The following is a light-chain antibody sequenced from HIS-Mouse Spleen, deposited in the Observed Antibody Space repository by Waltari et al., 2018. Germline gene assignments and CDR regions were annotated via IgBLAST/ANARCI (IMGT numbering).Light chain of an antibody. V-gene: IGLV3-21*02. Sequence: SYVLTQPPSVSVAPGQPARITCGGNNTGSKSVHWYQQKPGQAPVLVVYDDSDRPSGIPGRFSGSNSGNTATLTISRVEAGDEADYYCQVWDSSSDPSYVFGTGTKVTVL. J-gene: IGLJ1*01. CDR3: QVWDSSSDPSYV. CDR1: NTGSKS. CDR2: DDS.